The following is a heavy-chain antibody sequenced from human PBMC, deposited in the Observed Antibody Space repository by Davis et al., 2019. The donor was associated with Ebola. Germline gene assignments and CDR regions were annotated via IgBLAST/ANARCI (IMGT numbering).Heavy chain of an antibody. CDR3: ARSLGYSYGYRYSHTAPP. V-gene: IGHV4-34*01. Sequence: GSLRLSCAVYGGSFSGYYWSWIRQPPGKGLEWIGEINHSGSTNYNPSLKSRVTISVDTSKNQFSLKLSSVTAADTAVYYCARSLGYSYGYRYSHTAPPWGQGTLVTVSS. D-gene: IGHD5-18*01. J-gene: IGHJ4*02. CDR2: INHSGST. CDR1: GGSFSGYY.